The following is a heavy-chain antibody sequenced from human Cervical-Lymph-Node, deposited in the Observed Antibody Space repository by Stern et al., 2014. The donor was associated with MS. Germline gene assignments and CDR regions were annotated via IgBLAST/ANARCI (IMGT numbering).Heavy chain of an antibody. CDR2: INPNSGGT. D-gene: IGHD6-19*01. V-gene: IGHV1-2*04. Sequence: VQLVQSGAEVKKPGASVKVSCKASGYTFTGYYMHWVRQAPGQWLEWMGWINPNSGGTNYAQKFQGWVTMTRDTSISTAYMELSRLRSDDTAVYYCARAGRRSSSGWFDYYYGMDVWGQGTTVTVSS. J-gene: IGHJ6*02. CDR1: GYTFTGYY. CDR3: ARAGRRSSSGWFDYYYGMDV.